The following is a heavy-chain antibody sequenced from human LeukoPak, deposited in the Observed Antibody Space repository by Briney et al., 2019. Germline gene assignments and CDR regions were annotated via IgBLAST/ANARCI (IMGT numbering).Heavy chain of an antibody. J-gene: IGHJ4*02. CDR3: AKDYYYGSGSYSYYFDY. Sequence: GGSLRLSCAASGFTFDDYAMHWVRQAPGKGLEWVSGISWNSGSIGYADSVKGRFTISRDNAKNSLYLQMNSLRAEDMALYYCAKDYYYGSGSYSYYFDYWGQGTLVTVSS. CDR1: GFTFDDYA. V-gene: IGHV3-9*03. CDR2: ISWNSGSI. D-gene: IGHD3-10*01.